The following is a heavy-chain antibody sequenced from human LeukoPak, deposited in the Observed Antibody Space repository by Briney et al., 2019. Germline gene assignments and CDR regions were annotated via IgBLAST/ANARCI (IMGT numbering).Heavy chain of an antibody. D-gene: IGHD6-19*01. CDR1: GFTFSNAW. Sequence: TTGGSLRLSCAASGFTFSNAWMSWVRQAPGKGLEWVGRIKSKTDGGTTDYAAPVKGRFTISRDDSKNTLYLQMNSLKTEDTAVYYCTTEEWLVTSYYFDYWGQGTLVTVSS. CDR3: TTEEWLVTSYYFDY. CDR2: IKSKTDGGTT. J-gene: IGHJ4*02. V-gene: IGHV3-15*01.